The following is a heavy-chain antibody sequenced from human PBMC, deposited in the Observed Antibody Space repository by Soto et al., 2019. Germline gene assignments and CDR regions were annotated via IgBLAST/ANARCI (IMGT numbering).Heavy chain of an antibody. V-gene: IGHV4-39*01. CDR2: TYYSGST. CDR3: ARKIGIAARPGWFDP. J-gene: IGHJ5*02. D-gene: IGHD6-6*01. Sequence: SDTLSLTCTVSGGSISSTSYYWRWIRQPPGKGLEWIGSTYYSGSTYYNPSLTSRVTISVDTSKNEFPLKLSSVTAADSAVYYCARKIGIAARPGWFDPWGQGTLVTVSS. CDR1: GGSISSTSYY.